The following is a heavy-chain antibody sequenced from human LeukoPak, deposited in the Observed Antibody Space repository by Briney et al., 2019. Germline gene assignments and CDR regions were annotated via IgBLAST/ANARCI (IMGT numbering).Heavy chain of an antibody. J-gene: IGHJ6*02. CDR2: IKEDGSEK. Sequence: QPGGSLRLSCAASGFTFSSFWMSWVRQAPGKGREWVANIKEDGSEKYYVDSVKGRFTICRDNAKNSLYLQMNSLRTDDTAVYYCARVKGYYDTSGYYNPRYYYYGMDVWGQGTTVTVSS. D-gene: IGHD3-22*01. CDR1: GFTFSSFW. V-gene: IGHV3-7*05. CDR3: ARVKGYYDTSGYYNPRYYYYGMDV.